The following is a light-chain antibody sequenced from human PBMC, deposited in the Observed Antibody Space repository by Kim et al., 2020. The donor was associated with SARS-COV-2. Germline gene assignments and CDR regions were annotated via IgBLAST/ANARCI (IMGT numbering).Light chain of an antibody. Sequence: QPVLTQPSSLSASPGASASLTCTLRSGINVGTYRIYWYQQKPGSPPQYLLRYKSDSDKQQGSGVPSRFSGSKDASANAGILLISGLQSEDEADYYCMIWHSSAFVFGTGNKVTVL. CDR2: YKSDSDK. V-gene: IGLV5-45*02. CDR3: MIWHSSAFV. CDR1: SGINVGTYR. J-gene: IGLJ1*01.